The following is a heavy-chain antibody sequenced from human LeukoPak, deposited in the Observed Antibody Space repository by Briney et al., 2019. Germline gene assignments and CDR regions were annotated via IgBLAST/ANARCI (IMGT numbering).Heavy chain of an antibody. D-gene: IGHD3-22*01. J-gene: IGHJ4*02. Sequence: GGSLRLSCAASGFTFSSYGMEWVRQAPGKGLEWVAFIRYDGSNKYYSDSVKGRFTIPRDNSKNTLYLQMNSLRAEDTAVYYCAKESESYDSSGSTFDFWGQGTLVTVSS. CDR2: IRYDGSNK. V-gene: IGHV3-30*02. CDR3: AKESESYDSSGSTFDF. CDR1: GFTFSSYG.